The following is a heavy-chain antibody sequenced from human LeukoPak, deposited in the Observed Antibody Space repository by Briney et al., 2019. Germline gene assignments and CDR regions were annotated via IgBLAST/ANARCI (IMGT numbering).Heavy chain of an antibody. CDR1: GGSISSYY. CDR2: IYYSGST. V-gene: IGHV4-59*01. Sequence: SETLSLTCTVSGGSISSYYWSWIRQPPGKGLEWIGYIYYSGSTNYNPSLKSRVTISVDTSENQFSLKLSSVTAADTAVYYCARAYYDFWSGYPTGAFGIWGQGTTVTVSS. J-gene: IGHJ3*02. CDR3: ARAYYDFWSGYPTGAFGI. D-gene: IGHD3-3*01.